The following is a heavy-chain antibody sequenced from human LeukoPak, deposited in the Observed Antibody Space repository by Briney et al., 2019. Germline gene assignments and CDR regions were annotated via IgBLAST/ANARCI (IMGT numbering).Heavy chain of an antibody. V-gene: IGHV3-23*01. CDR2: ISGSGGST. Sequence: PGGSLRLSCAASGFTFSSYAMSWVRQAPGKWLEWVSAISGSGGSTYYADSVKGRFTISRDNPRDTLYLQMNSLRAEDTAVYYCAKGYYDYVWGSYYFDYWGQGTLVTVSS. D-gene: IGHD3-16*01. CDR3: AKGYYDYVWGSYYFDY. J-gene: IGHJ4*02. CDR1: GFTFSSYA.